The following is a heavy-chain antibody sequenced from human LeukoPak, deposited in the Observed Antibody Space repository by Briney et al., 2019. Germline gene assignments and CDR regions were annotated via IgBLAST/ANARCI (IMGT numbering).Heavy chain of an antibody. D-gene: IGHD2-21*01. CDR1: GLTLSSYS. CDR3: ARSGVPYCGGYCRFDY. V-gene: IGHV3-48*01. Sequence: GGSLRLSCATYGLTLSSYSMNWVRQAPGKGLEWVSYNSGSRVTISYADSVKGRFTISRDNAKNSLNLQMDSLRAEYTAVYYCARSGVPYCGGYCRFDYGGRGTLATVSS. J-gene: IGHJ4*02. CDR2: NSGSRVTI.